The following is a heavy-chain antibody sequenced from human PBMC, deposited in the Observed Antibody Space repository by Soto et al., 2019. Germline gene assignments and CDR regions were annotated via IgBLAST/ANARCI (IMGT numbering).Heavy chain of an antibody. D-gene: IGHD3-10*01. J-gene: IGHJ4*02. V-gene: IGHV4-59*08. CDR1: GGSISSYY. CDR2: IYYSGST. CDR3: ASCSCATIRGFDF. Sequence: PSETLSLTCTVSGGSISSYYWSWIRQPPGKGLEWIGYIYYSGSTNYNPSLKSRVTISVDTSKNQFSLKLSSVTAADTAVYYCASCSCATIRGFDFRGQRAMVPVSS.